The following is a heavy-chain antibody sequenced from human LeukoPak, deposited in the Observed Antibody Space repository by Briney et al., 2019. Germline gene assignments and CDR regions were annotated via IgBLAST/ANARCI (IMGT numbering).Heavy chain of an antibody. J-gene: IGHJ4*02. V-gene: IGHV4-30-4*01. CDR2: IYYSGST. CDR1: GGSISSGEYY. Sequence: PSETLSLTCTVSGGSISSGEYYWSWVRQPPGKGLEWIGYIYYSGSTYYNPSLKSRVTISVDTSKNQFSLKLSSVTAADTAVYYCARTTVTPYFDYWGQGTLVTVSS. D-gene: IGHD4-17*01. CDR3: ARTTVTPYFDY.